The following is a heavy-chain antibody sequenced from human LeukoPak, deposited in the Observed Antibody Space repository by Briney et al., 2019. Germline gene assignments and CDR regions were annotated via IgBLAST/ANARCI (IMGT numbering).Heavy chain of an antibody. CDR3: ARLVGWNYDY. Sequence: GGSLRLSCAASGFTFSTYAMHWVRQAPGKGLEWVADISYDGSSRSYADSVRGRFIISRDNSKNTLYVEMNSLRPEDTAVYYCARLVGWNYDYWGQGTLVTVSS. D-gene: IGHD1-1*01. CDR1: GFTFSTYA. CDR2: ISYDGSSR. J-gene: IGHJ4*02. V-gene: IGHV3-30-3*01.